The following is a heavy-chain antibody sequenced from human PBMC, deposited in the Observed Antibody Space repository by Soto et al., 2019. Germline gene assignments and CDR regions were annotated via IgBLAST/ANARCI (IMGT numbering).Heavy chain of an antibody. V-gene: IGHV4-59*01. CDR3: ARSARDYYEF. CDR2: IYYSGST. J-gene: IGHJ4*02. Sequence: QVQLQESGPGLVKPSETLSLTCTVSGGSINNYYWSWIRQPPGKGLEWIGDIYYSGSTNYNPSLKSRVTISDDTSKHQFSLKLTSVTAADTAVYYCARSARDYYEFWGQGTLVTVSS. CDR1: GGSINNYY.